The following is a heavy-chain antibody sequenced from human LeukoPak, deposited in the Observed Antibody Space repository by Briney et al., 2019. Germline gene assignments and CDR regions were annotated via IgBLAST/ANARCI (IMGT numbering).Heavy chain of an antibody. Sequence: TLSLTCTVSGVSISSGGYYWSWIRQHPGKGLEWIGYIYYSGSTYYNPSLKSRVTISVDTSKNQFSLKLSSVTAADTAVYYCASSLPLWFGELLYGPPPYFDLWGRGTLVTVSS. J-gene: IGHJ2*01. D-gene: IGHD3-10*01. CDR2: IYYSGST. CDR3: ASSLPLWFGELLYGPPPYFDL. V-gene: IGHV4-31*03. CDR1: GVSISSGGYY.